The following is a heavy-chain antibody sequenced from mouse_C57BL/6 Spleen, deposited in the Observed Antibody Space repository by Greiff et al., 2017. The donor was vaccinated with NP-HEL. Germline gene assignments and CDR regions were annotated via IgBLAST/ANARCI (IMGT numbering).Heavy chain of an antibody. J-gene: IGHJ2*01. V-gene: IGHV3-2*02. CDR1: GYSITSGYG. CDR3: ARTSRIKY. CDR2: ISYSGST. Sequence: DVQLQESGPGLVKPSQSLSLTCTVTGYSITSGYGWNWIRQFPGNKLEWMGYISYSGSTNYNPSLKSRIPITRDTSKNQFFLQLNSVTTEDTATYDWARTSRIKYWGQGTTLTVSS. D-gene: IGHD3-3*01.